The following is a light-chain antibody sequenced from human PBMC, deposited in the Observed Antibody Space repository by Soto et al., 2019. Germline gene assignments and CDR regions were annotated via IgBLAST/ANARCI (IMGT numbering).Light chain of an antibody. CDR3: AGWDDSLTGPV. V-gene: IGLV1-47*01. J-gene: IGLJ2*01. CDR2: GNN. Sequence: QSVLTQAPSASGTPGQTVIISCSGGTSNIGSNYVYWYQQFPGMAPKLLIYGNNQRPSGVPVRFSVSKSGASASLAISGLRSEDEADYYCAGWDDSLTGPVIGGGTKLTVL. CDR1: TSNIGSNY.